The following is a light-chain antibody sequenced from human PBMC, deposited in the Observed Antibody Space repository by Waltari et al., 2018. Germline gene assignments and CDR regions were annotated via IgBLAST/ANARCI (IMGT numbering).Light chain of an antibody. CDR1: QDISNS. V-gene: IGKV1-33*01. CDR3: QQYQNLPYT. CDR2: DAS. J-gene: IGKJ2*01. Sequence: QMTQSPSSLSASVGARATITCQASQDISNSLNWYHQKPGKAPKLLIYDASDLETGVPSRFSGSGSGTDFTFTISSLQPEDNATYYCQQYQNLPYTFGQGTKLEI.